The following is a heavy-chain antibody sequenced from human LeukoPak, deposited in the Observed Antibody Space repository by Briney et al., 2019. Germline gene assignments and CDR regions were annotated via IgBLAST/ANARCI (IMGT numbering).Heavy chain of an antibody. D-gene: IGHD5-24*01. J-gene: IGHJ4*02. Sequence: GGSLRLSCAASGFTFSTYVMHWVRQAPGKGLEWVTIIWFDGSNKYYADSVKGRFTISRDNSKNTLYLQMNSLRAEDTAVYYCARTPVSSRDGYKFDYWGQGSLVIVSS. CDR3: ARTPVSSRDGYKFDY. CDR1: GFTFSTYV. V-gene: IGHV3-33*01. CDR2: IWFDGSNK.